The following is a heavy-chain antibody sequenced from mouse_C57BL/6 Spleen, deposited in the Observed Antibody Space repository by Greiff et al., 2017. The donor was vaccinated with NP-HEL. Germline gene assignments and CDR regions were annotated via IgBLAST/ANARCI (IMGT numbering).Heavy chain of an antibody. J-gene: IGHJ2*01. D-gene: IGHD1-1*01. V-gene: IGHV1-82*01. CDR3: ARCGTTVVAIDD. CDR2: IYPGDGDT. CDR1: GYAFSSSW. Sequence: VKLLESGPELVKPGASVKISCKASGYAFSSSWMNWVKQRPGKGLEWIGRIYPGDGDTNYNGKFKGKATLTADKSSSTAYMQLSSLTSEDSAVYFCARCGTTVVAIDDWGQGTTLTVSS.